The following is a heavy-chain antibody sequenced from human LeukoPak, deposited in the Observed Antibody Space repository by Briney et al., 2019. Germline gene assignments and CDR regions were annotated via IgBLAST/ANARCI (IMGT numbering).Heavy chain of an antibody. CDR1: GFTFSSYA. CDR3: AKAPDEQWLPQY. V-gene: IGHV3-23*01. D-gene: IGHD6-19*01. J-gene: IGHJ4*02. Sequence: GGSLRLSCAASGFTFSSYAMSWVRQAPGKGLEWVSATSGSGGSTYYADSVKGRFTISRDNSKHTLYLQMNSLRAEDTAVYYCAKAPDEQWLPQYWGQGTLVTVSS. CDR2: TSGSGGST.